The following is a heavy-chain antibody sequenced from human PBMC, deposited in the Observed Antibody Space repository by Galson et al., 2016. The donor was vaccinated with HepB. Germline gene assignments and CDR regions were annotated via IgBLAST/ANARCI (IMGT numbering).Heavy chain of an antibody. CDR2: ARNQANGYTP. CDR3: GRVDLVQILGVDY. V-gene: IGHV3-72*01. D-gene: IGHD3-16*01. CDR1: GFTFSDHY. Sequence: SLRLSCAASGFTFSDHYMDWVRQAPGKGLEWVGRARNQANGYTPEYAASVKGRFTISRDDSKSSLYLQMNSLESEDTAVYYCGRVDLVQILGVDYWGQGTPVIVSS. J-gene: IGHJ4*02.